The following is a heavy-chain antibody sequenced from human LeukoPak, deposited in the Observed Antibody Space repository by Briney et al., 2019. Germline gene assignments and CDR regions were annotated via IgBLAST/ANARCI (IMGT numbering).Heavy chain of an antibody. J-gene: IGHJ3*02. CDR1: GGSISSYY. CDR3: ARGPIAAAGTLADAFDI. V-gene: IGHV4-59*12. CDR2: IYYSGST. Sequence: SETLSLTCTVSGGSISSYYWSWIRQPPGKGLEWIGYIYYSGSTNYNPSLKSRVTISVDTSKNQFSLKLSSVTAADTAVYYCARGPIAAAGTLADAFDIWGQGTMVTVSS. D-gene: IGHD6-13*01.